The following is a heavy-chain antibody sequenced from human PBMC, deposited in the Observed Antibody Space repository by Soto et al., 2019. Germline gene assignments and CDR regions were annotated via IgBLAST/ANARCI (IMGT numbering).Heavy chain of an antibody. V-gene: IGHV4-30-2*01. Sequence: LSLTCTVSGDSISRGGYSWTWIRQPPGKALEWIGNIYDSGSTSYNPSLKSRVTISVDRSKNQFSLKLTSVTAADTAVYFCARGSSSYYDYGMDVWGQGTTVTVSS. D-gene: IGHD6-6*01. CDR3: ARGSSSYYDYGMDV. CDR1: GDSISRGGYS. J-gene: IGHJ6*02. CDR2: IYDSGST.